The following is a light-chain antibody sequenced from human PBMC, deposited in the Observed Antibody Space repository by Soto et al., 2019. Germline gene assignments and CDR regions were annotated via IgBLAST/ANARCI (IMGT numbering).Light chain of an antibody. J-gene: IGLJ1*01. V-gene: IGLV1-44*01. CDR2: TNN. CDR1: SSNVGSYS. CDR3: ASWDDSLNGLHV. Sequence: QSALTQPPSASGTPGQRVTISCAGSSSNVGSYSVNWYQQLPGAAPRLLIYTNNHRPSGVPDRFSGSKSGTSASLAISGLQSEGEADYFCASWDDSLNGLHVFGTGTKSPS.